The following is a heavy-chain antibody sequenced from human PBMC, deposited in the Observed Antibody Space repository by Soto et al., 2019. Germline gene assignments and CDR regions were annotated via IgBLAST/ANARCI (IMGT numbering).Heavy chain of an antibody. D-gene: IGHD1-26*01. Sequence: PSETLSLTCTVSGGSISSRYWSWVRQAPGKGLEWIGHIYYRGSTSYNPPLRSRSTISVDTSNNQFSLKLNSVTTADTAVYYCARDGREASGMDVWGQGTKVTVS. CDR3: ARDGREASGMDV. V-gene: IGHV4-59*11. CDR1: GGSISSRY. CDR2: IYYRGST. J-gene: IGHJ6*02.